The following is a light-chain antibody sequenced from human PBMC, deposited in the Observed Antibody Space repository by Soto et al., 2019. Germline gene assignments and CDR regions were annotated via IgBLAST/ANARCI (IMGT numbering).Light chain of an antibody. CDR2: AAS. V-gene: IGKV1-39*01. Sequence: DIQMTQSPSSLSASVGDRVTITCRASQSISSYLNWYQQKPGKAPKLLIYAASSLQSGVPSRFSGSGSGTDFTLTISSLQPEDLANDYCQQSYSTRWTFGQGTKVEIK. CDR3: QQSYSTRWT. CDR1: QSISSY. J-gene: IGKJ1*01.